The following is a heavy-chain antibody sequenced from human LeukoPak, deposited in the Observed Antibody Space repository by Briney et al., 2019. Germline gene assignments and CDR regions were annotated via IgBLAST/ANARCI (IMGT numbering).Heavy chain of an antibody. CDR2: INHSGST. CDR3: ARDKGHDYVWGSYRYTSHFDY. V-gene: IGHV4-34*01. J-gene: IGHJ4*02. D-gene: IGHD3-16*02. CDR1: GGSFSGYY. Sequence: KPSETLSLTCAVYGGSFSGYYWSWIRQPPGKGLEWLGEINHSGSTNYNPSLKSRVTISVDTSKNQFSLKLSSVTAADTAVYYCARDKGHDYVWGSYRYTSHFDYWGQGTLVTVSS.